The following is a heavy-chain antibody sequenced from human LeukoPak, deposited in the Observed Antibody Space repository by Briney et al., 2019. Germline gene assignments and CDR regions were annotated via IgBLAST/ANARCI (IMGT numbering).Heavy chain of an antibody. V-gene: IGHV1-18*04. Sequence: ASVKVSCKASGYTFTSYGISWVRQAPGQGLEWMGWISAYNGNTNYAQKLQGRVTMTTDTSTSTAYMELRSLRSDDTAVYYCARDRVRDGISEDGMDVWGKGTTVTVSS. CDR1: GYTFTSYG. D-gene: IGHD3-10*01. J-gene: IGHJ6*04. CDR2: ISAYNGNT. CDR3: ARDRVRDGISEDGMDV.